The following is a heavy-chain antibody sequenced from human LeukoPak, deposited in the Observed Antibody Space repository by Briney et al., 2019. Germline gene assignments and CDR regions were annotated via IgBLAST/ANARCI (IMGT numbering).Heavy chain of an antibody. D-gene: IGHD3-3*01. Sequence: GRSLRLSCAASGFTFSSYAMHWVRQAPGKGLEWVAVISYDGSNKYYADSVKGRFTISRDNSKNTLYLQMNSLRAEDTAVYYCARETTRISPRYYDFWSGYYPGDYWGQGTLVTVSS. CDR3: ARETTRISPRYYDFWSGYYPGDY. J-gene: IGHJ4*02. CDR1: GFTFSSYA. V-gene: IGHV3-30-3*01. CDR2: ISYDGSNK.